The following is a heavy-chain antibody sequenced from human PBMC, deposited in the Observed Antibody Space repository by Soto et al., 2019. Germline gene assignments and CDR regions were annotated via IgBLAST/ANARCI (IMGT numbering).Heavy chain of an antibody. CDR2: IIPMYSTT. CDR3: ARGDDSSGYADDY. J-gene: IGHJ4*02. V-gene: IGHV1-69*06. Sequence: QVQLVQSGAEVKKPGSSVKVSCKASGGTFSSDDISWVRQAPGQGLEWMGKIIPMYSTTNYAQKFQGRITISADKSTNTVYMDLSSLRSEDTAVYYCARGDDSSGYADDYWGQGTLVIVSS. D-gene: IGHD3-22*01. CDR1: GGTFSSDD.